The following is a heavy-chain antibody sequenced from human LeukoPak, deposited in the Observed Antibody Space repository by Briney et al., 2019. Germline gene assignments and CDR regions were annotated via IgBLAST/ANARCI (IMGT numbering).Heavy chain of an antibody. CDR2: IYYDGSS. CDR3: ARQPIVQRTYAFDL. Sequence: PSETLSLTCTVSGASISSYCWSWIRQPPGKGLEWIGYIYYDGSSNYNPSLKSRVTISVDTSKNQFSLKLNSVTAADTAVYYCARQPIVQRTYAFDLWGQGTMVTGSS. CDR1: GASISSYC. V-gene: IGHV4-59*08. D-gene: IGHD3-16*02. J-gene: IGHJ3*01.